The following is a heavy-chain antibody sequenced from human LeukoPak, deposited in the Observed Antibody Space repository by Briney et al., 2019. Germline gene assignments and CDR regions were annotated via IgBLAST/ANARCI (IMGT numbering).Heavy chain of an antibody. CDR2: ISSSSSYI. D-gene: IGHD3-22*01. CDR1: GFTFSSYA. J-gene: IGHJ4*02. V-gene: IGHV3-21*01. CDR3: ASSHYYDSSGYW. Sequence: GGSLRLSCAASGFTFSSYAMSWVRQAPGKGLEWVSSISSSSSYIYYADSVKGRFTISRDNAKNSLYLQMNSLRAEDTAVYYCASSHYYDSSGYWGGQGTLVTVSS.